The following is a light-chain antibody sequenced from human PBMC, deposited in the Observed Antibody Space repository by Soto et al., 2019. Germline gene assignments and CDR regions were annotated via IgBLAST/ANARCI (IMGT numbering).Light chain of an antibody. CDR1: QSISSY. J-gene: IGKJ1*01. CDR2: AAS. V-gene: IGKV1-39*01. CDR3: QQSYSTHWT. Sequence: DIQMTQSPSSLSASVGDRVTITCRASQSISSYSNWYQQKPGKAPKLRIYAASSLQSGVTERISGSGSGTDLNLTISRLQPEDFATYYWQQSYSTHWTFGQGTKVEIK.